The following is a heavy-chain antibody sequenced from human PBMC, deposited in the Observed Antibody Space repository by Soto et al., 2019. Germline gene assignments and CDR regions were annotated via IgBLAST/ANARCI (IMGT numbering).Heavy chain of an antibody. CDR1: GFTFSSYA. CDR3: AKVVLPRGYYGMDV. V-gene: IGHV3-23*01. Sequence: PRGSLRLSCAASGFTFSSYAMSWVRQAPGKGLEWVSAISGSGGSTYYADSVKGRFTISRDNSKNTLYLQMNSLRAEDTAVYYCAKVVLPRGYYGMDVWGQGTTVTVSS. J-gene: IGHJ6*02. D-gene: IGHD3-10*01. CDR2: ISGSGGST.